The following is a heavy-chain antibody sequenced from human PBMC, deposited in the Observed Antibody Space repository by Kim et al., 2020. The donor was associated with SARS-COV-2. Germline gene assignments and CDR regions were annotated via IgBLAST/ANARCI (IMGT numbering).Heavy chain of an antibody. CDR3: ARGYATSSIDWYFDF. CDR1: GYSFTTYS. J-gene: IGHJ2*01. Sequence: ASVKVSCKASGYSFTTYSIIWVRQAPGQGLEWMGWISAYNGDTKTAQRLQDRVSMTTDSSTSTAFLELSSLISDDTALYYCARGYATSSIDWYFDFWGRGTLVTVSS. CDR2: ISAYNGDT. V-gene: IGHV1-18*01. D-gene: IGHD2-2*01.